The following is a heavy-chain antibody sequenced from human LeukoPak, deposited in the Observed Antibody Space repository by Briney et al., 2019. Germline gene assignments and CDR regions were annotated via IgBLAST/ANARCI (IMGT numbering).Heavy chain of an antibody. CDR3: ARLNCSSTSCDAFDI. D-gene: IGHD2-2*01. CDR1: GGSISSSSYY. J-gene: IGHJ3*02. Sequence: SETLSLTCTVSGGSISSSSYYWGWIRHPPGKGLEWIGSIYYSGSTYYNPSLKSRVTISVDTSKNQFSLKLSSVTAADTAVYYCARLNCSSTSCDAFDIWGQGTMVTVSS. CDR2: IYYSGST. V-gene: IGHV4-39*01.